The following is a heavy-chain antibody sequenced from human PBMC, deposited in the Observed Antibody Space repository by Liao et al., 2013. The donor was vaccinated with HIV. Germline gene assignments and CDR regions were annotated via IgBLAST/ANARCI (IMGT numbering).Heavy chain of an antibody. J-gene: IGHJ4*02. V-gene: IGHV4-34*02. CDR2: AVHGVRT. CDR3: ARLDSTIFGVVILRDH. Sequence: QVQLQQWGAGLLKPSETLSLTCSVSGSLDGYYCSWIRQAPGKGLEWIGEAVHGVRTNYNPSLKSRVTISIDMSKKQFSLKLNSVVDTDTAVYYCARLDSTIFGVVILRDHWGQGTLVTVSS. CDR1: GSLDGYY. D-gene: IGHD3-3*01.